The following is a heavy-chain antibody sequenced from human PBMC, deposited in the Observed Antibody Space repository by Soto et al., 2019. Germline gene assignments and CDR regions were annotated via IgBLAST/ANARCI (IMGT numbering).Heavy chain of an antibody. CDR3: ARRSQQQPNTTHQYYYGMDV. V-gene: IGHV1-69*01. Sequence: QVQLVQSGAEVKKPGSSVKVSCKASGGTFSSYAISWVRQAPGQGLEWMGGIIPIFGTANYAQKFQGRVTITADESTRTAYMELSRLRSEDTAVYYCARRSQQQPNTTHQYYYGMDVWGQGTTVTVSS. CDR1: GGTFSSYA. CDR2: IIPIFGTA. D-gene: IGHD6-13*01. J-gene: IGHJ6*02.